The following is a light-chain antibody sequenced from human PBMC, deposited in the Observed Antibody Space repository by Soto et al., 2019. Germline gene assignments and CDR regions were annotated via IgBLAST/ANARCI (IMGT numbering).Light chain of an antibody. CDR3: QQYGSSPVT. CDR2: GAS. Sequence: EIVLTQSPGTLSLSPGERATLSCRASQSVSSSYLAWYQQKPGQAPRLLSYGASSRATGIPDRFSGRGSGTDFTLTISRPEAEDFAVYYCQQYGSSPVTFGQGTKWEIK. V-gene: IGKV3-20*01. CDR1: QSVSSSY. J-gene: IGKJ1*01.